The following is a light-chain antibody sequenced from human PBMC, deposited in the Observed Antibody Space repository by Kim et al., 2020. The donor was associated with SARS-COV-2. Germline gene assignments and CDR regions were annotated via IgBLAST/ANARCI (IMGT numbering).Light chain of an antibody. CDR1: TSNIGSNY. V-gene: IGLV1-47*01. CDR3: AAWDDSLSGVV. Sequence: GQSVTISCSGSTSNIGSNYVYWYQKPPGTAPKRLIYRNNQRPSGLPDRFSGSKSGTSASLAISGLRSEDEADYYCAAWDDSLSGVVFGGGTQLTVL. CDR2: RNN. J-gene: IGLJ2*01.